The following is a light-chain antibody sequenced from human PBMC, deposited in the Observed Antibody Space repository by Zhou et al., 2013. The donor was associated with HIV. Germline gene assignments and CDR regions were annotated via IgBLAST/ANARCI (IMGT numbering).Light chain of an antibody. CDR2: KVS. V-gene: IGKV1-5*03. CDR1: QNIGTW. CDR3: QQYASYPLT. J-gene: IGKJ4*01. Sequence: DIQMTQSPSTLSASVGDRVTITCRASQNIGTWLAWYQQRPGKAPKLLIYKVSTLASGVPSRFSGSGSGTEFSLTISSLQPDDSATYYCQQYASYPLTFGGGTKVEIQ.